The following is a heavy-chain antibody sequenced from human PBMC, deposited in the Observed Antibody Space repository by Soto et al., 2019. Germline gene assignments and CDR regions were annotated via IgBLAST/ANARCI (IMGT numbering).Heavy chain of an antibody. V-gene: IGHV3-53*01. Sequence: QPGGSLRLSCAASGFTVSSNYMSWVRQAPGKGLEWVSVIYSGGSTYYADSVKGRFTISRDNSKNTLYLQMNSLRAEDTAVYYCARAQWELRFHWFDPWGQGTLVTVSS. CDR1: GFTVSSNY. J-gene: IGHJ5*02. CDR3: ARAQWELRFHWFDP. D-gene: IGHD1-26*01. CDR2: IYSGGST.